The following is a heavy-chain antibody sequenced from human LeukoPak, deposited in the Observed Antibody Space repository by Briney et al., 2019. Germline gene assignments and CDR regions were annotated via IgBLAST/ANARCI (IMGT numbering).Heavy chain of an antibody. CDR2: MNPNSGNT. CDR3: ARGPLDRDAFDI. Sequence: ASVKVSCKASGYTFTGYYMHWVRQAPGQGLEWMGWMNPNSGNTGYAQKFQGRVTMTRNTSISTAYMELSSLRSEDTAVYYCARGPLDRDAFDIWGQGTMVTVSS. V-gene: IGHV1-8*02. CDR1: GYTFTGYY. J-gene: IGHJ3*02.